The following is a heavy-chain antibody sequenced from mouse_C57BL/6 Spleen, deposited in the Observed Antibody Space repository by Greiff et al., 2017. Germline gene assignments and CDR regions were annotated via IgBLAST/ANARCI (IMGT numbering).Heavy chain of an antibody. D-gene: IGHD2-2*01. J-gene: IGHJ4*01. Sequence: EVKLMESGGGLVQPGGSMKLSCAASGFTFSDAWMDWVRQSPEKGLEWVAEIRNKANNHATYYAESVKGRFTISRDDSKSSVYLQMNSLRAEDTGIYYWTREDYGFYAMDYWGQGTSVTVSS. CDR2: IRNKANNHAT. CDR3: TREDYGFYAMDY. V-gene: IGHV6-6*01. CDR1: GFTFSDAW.